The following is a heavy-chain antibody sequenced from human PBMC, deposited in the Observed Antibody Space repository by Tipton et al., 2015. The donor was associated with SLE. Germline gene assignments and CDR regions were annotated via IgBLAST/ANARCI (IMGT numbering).Heavy chain of an antibody. J-gene: IGHJ4*02. D-gene: IGHD3-3*01. CDR1: GFTFSSYE. V-gene: IGHV3-48*03. CDR2: ISSSGSTI. CDR3: ARGFWQRDFDY. Sequence: SLRLSCAASGFTFSSYEMNWVRQAPGKGLEWVSYISSSGSTIYYADSVKGRFTISRDNAKNSLYLQMNSLRAEDTAVYYCARGFWQRDFDYWGQGTLVTVSS.